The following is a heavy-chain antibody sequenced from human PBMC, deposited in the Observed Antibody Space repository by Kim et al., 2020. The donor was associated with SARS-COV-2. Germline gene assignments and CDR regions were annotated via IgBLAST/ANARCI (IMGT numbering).Heavy chain of an antibody. Sequence: SETLSLTCAVYGGSFSGYYWSWIRQPPGKGLEWIGEINHSGSTNYNPSLKSRVTISVDTSKNQFSLKLSSVTAADTAVYYCARGPPEVRGAIPLGFDPWGAGALGTVS. J-gene: IGHJ5*02. D-gene: IGHD3-10*01. V-gene: IGHV4-34*01. CDR1: GGSFSGYY. CDR3: ARGPPEVRGAIPLGFDP. CDR2: INHSGST.